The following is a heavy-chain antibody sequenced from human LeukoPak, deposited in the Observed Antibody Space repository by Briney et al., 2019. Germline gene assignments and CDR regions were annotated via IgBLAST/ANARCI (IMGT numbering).Heavy chain of an antibody. J-gene: IGHJ5*02. CDR1: GYTFTGYY. CDR2: INPNSGGT. D-gene: IGHD6-19*01. V-gene: IGHV1-2*02. CDR3: ARDGYSSGWYNWFDH. Sequence: ASVKVSCKASGYTFTGYYMHWVRQAPGQGLEWMGWINPNSGGTNYAQKFQGRVTMTRDTSISTAYMELSRLRSDDTAVYYCARDGYSSGWYNWFDHWGQGSLVTVSS.